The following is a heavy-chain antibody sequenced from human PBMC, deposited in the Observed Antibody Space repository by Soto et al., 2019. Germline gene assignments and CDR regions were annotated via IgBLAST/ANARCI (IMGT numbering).Heavy chain of an antibody. D-gene: IGHD3-22*01. Sequence: SVKVSCKASGFTFTSSSVQWVRQARGQRLEWIGWITVGSGSTNYAQKFQERVAITRDMSTSTAYMELSNLGSEDTAGYYCAAGDSSGYYGGWGQGTQVTVSS. CDR2: ITVGSGST. V-gene: IGHV1-58*01. J-gene: IGHJ4*02. CDR1: GFTFTSSS. CDR3: AAGDSSGYYGG.